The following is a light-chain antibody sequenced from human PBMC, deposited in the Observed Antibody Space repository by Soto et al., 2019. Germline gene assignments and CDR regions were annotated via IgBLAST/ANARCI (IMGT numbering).Light chain of an antibody. Sequence: IPLTQSPSSLSASVGDRVTITCRASQGISSYLAWYQQKPGEAPKLLIYAASTLQSGVPSRFSGSGSGTDFTLTISSLQPEDFATYYCKQSKTFPLTFGGGTKVEIK. V-gene: IGKV1-9*01. CDR1: QGISSY. CDR3: KQSKTFPLT. CDR2: AAS. J-gene: IGKJ4*01.